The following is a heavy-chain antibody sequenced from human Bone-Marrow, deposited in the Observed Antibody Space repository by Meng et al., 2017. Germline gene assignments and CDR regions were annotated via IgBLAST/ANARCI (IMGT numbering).Heavy chain of an antibody. D-gene: IGHD6-13*01. CDR2: INPSGGST. CDR3: ARDSRRRHVFRPNTPLVPDYFDY. Sequence: ASVKVSCKASGYTFTSYDINWVRQATGQGLEWMGIINPSGGSTSYAQKFQGRVTMTRDTSTSTVYMELSSLRSEDTAVYYCARDSRRRHVFRPNTPLVPDYFDYWGQGTLVTVSS. CDR1: GYTFTSYD. J-gene: IGHJ4*02. V-gene: IGHV1-46*01.